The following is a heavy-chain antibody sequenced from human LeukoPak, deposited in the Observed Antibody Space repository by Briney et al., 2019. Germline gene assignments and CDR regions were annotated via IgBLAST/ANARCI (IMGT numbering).Heavy chain of an antibody. CDR1: GYTFTDYY. CDR2: IYPNSGGT. D-gene: IGHD3-22*01. V-gene: IGHV1-2*02. Sequence: ASVKVSCKASGYTFTDYYLHWVRQAPGQGLEWMGWIYPNSGGTNYAPKFQGRVTMTRDTSISTAYMDLSRLRSDDTAVYYCARDLSYSRGYYYDYWGQGTLVTVSS. J-gene: IGHJ4*02. CDR3: ARDLSYSRGYYYDY.